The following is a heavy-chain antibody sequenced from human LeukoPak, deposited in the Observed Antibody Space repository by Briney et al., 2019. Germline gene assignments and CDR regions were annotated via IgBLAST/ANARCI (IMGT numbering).Heavy chain of an antibody. CDR1: GGSFSGYY. J-gene: IGHJ5*02. V-gene: IGHV4-34*01. CDR2: INHSGST. Sequence: SETLSLTCAVYGGSFSGYYWSWIRQPPGKGLEWIGEINHSGSTNYNPSLKSRVTISVDTSKNQFSLKLSSVTAADTAVYYCARDPAGYGGNNWFDPWGQGTLVTVSS. D-gene: IGHD4-23*01. CDR3: ARDPAGYGGNNWFDP.